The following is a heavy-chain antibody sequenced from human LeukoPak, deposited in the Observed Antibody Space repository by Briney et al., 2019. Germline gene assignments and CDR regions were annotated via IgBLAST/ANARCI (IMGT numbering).Heavy chain of an antibody. D-gene: IGHD2-15*01. CDR1: GFTFSTYS. Sequence: GSLRLSCAASGFTFSTYSMSWVRQAPGKGSEWLSYISTSSITKYYADSVKGRFTISRDDAKTSLSLQMNSLRADDTAVYYCAKEMGFCSGGSCYRWFDSWGQGTLVTVSS. V-gene: IGHV3-48*01. J-gene: IGHJ5*01. CDR2: ISTSSITK. CDR3: AKEMGFCSGGSCYRWFDS.